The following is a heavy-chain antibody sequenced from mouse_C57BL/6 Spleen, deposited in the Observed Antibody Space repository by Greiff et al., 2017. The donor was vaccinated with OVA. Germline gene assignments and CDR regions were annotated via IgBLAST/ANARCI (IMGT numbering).Heavy chain of an antibody. V-gene: IGHV1-64*01. CDR3: ANYYDYGLGFAY. CDR2: IHPNSGST. D-gene: IGHD2-4*01. J-gene: IGHJ3*01. CDR1: GYTFTSYW. Sequence: QVQLQQPGAELVKPGASVKLSCKASGYTFTSYWMHWVKQRPGQGLEWIGMIHPNSGSTNYNEKFKSKATLTVDKSSSTAYMQLSSLTSEDSAVYYCANYYDYGLGFAYWGQGTLVTVSA.